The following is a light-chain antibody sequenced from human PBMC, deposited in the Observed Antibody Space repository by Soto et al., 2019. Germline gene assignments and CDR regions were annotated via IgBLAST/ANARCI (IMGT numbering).Light chain of an antibody. V-gene: IGKV3-20*01. CDR1: QSVSSNH. CDR3: QQYSSSRT. J-gene: IGKJ1*01. Sequence: DIVLTQSPGTLSLSAGERATLSCSASQSVSSNHLAWYQQKPGQAPRLLIYGGSSRATGIPVSFSGSGSETDFTLTITRLEPEDFAVYYCQQYSSSRTFGQGTKVDIK. CDR2: GGS.